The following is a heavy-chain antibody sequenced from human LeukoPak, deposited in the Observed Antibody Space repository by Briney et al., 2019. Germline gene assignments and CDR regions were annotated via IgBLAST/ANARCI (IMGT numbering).Heavy chain of an antibody. CDR3: ARGPGEEVAARLGYYYMDV. J-gene: IGHJ6*03. D-gene: IGHD6-6*01. V-gene: IGHV4-34*01. CDR1: GGSFSGYY. Sequence: PSETPSLACAVYGGSFSGYYWSWIRQPPGKGLEWIGEINHSGSTNYNPSPKSRVTISVETSQNQFSLKLSSVTAADTAVYYCARGPGEEVAARLGYYYMDVWGKGTTVTVSS. CDR2: INHSGST.